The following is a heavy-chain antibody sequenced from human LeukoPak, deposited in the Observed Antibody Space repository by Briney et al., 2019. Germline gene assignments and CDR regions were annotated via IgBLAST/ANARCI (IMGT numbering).Heavy chain of an antibody. CDR2: INHSGST. Sequence: SETLSLTCTVSGGSFSGYYWSWIRQPPGKGLEWIGEINHSGSTNYNPSLKSRVTISVDTSKNQFSLKLSSVTAADTAVYYCASGRDAYSSGWYLVGYWGQGTLVTVSS. J-gene: IGHJ4*02. CDR1: GGSFSGYY. V-gene: IGHV4-34*01. D-gene: IGHD6-19*01. CDR3: ASGRDAYSSGWYLVGY.